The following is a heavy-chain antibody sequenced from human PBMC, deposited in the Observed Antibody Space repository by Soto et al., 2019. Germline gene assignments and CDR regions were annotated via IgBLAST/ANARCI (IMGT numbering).Heavy chain of an antibody. CDR3: ARGSSSGWYKDYYGMDV. CDR2: ISYDGSNK. Sequence: SLRLSCAASGFTFSSYAMHWVRQAPGKGLEWVAVISYDGSNKYYADSVKGRFTISRDNSKNTLYLQMNSLRAEDTAVYYCARGSSSGWYKDYYGMDVWGQGTTVTVSS. D-gene: IGHD6-19*01. J-gene: IGHJ6*02. CDR1: GFTFSSYA. V-gene: IGHV3-30-3*01.